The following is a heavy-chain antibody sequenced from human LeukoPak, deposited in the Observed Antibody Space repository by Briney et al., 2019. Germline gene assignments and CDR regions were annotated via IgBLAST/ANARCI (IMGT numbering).Heavy chain of an antibody. CDR1: GGSINGDY. CDR3: AKETVVVPADDWFGP. V-gene: IGHV4-59*01. J-gene: IGHJ5*02. D-gene: IGHD2-21*01. Sequence: SETLSLTCSVSGGSINGDYWSWIRQTPGKGLEWIGYIHYSGRTSYNPSLKSRVTISVDTSKNQFSLSLASVTAADTAVDYCAKETVVVPADDWFGPWGQGTLVTVSS. CDR2: IHYSGRT.